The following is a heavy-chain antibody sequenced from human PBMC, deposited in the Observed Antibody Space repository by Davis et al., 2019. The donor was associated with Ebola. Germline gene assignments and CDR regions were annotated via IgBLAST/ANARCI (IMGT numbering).Heavy chain of an antibody. CDR2: ISWNSGSM. V-gene: IGHV3-9*01. CDR1: GFTVSSNY. J-gene: IGHJ4*02. Sequence: GGSLRLSCAASGFTVSSNYMSWVRQAPGKGLEWVSAISWNSGSMDYAASVKGRFTVSRDNAKKLLYLQMNSLRPEDTAFYYCASAPYGNSYHFDGWGQGTLVTVSS. CDR3: ASAPYGNSYHFDG. D-gene: IGHD4-23*01.